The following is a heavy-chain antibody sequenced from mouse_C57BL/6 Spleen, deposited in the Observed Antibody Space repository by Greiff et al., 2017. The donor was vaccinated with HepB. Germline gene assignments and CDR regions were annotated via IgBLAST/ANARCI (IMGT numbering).Heavy chain of an antibody. V-gene: IGHV1-18*01. CDR1: GYTFTDYN. CDR2: INPNNGGT. Sequence: EVQLQQSGPELVKPGASVKIPCKASGYTFTDYNMDWVKQSHGKSLEWIGDINPNNGGTIYNQKFKGKATLTVDKSSSTAYMELRSLTSEDTAVYYCARSKVFLTTAYYFDYWGQGTTLTVSS. CDR3: ARSKVFLTTAYYFDY. D-gene: IGHD1-2*01. J-gene: IGHJ2*01.